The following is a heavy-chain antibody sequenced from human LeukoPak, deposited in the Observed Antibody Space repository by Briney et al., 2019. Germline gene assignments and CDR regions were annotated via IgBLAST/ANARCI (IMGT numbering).Heavy chain of an antibody. CDR2: ISGSGGST. Sequence: PGGSLRLSYAASGFTFSSYAMSWVRQAPGKGLEWVSAISGSGGSTYYADSVKGRFTISRDNSKNTLYLQMNSLRAEDTAVYYCAKDFRDGYSPFDYWGQGTLVTVSS. J-gene: IGHJ4*02. D-gene: IGHD5-24*01. V-gene: IGHV3-23*01. CDR1: GFTFSSYA. CDR3: AKDFRDGYSPFDY.